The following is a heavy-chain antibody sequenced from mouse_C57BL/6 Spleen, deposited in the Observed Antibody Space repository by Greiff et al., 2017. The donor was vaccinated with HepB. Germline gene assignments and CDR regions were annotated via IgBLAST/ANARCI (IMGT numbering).Heavy chain of an antibody. CDR2: IRLKSDNYET. CDR3: TLYYGNRAWFAY. J-gene: IGHJ3*01. V-gene: IGHV6-3*01. CDR1: GFTFSNYW. Sequence: EVQGVESGGGLVQPGGSMKLSCVASGFTFSNYWMNWVRQSPEKGLEWVAQIRLKSDNYETHYAESVKGRFTISRDDSKSSVYLQMNNLRAEDTGIYYCTLYYGNRAWFAYWGQGTLVTVSA. D-gene: IGHD2-1*01.